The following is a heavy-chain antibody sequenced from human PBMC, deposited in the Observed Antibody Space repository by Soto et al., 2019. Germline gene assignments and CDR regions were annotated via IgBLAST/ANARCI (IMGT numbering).Heavy chain of an antibody. J-gene: IGHJ3*02. V-gene: IGHV4-59*01. Sequence: QVQLQESGPGLVKPSETLSLTCTVSGGSISSNYWSWIRQPPGKVLEWIGYIYYSGSTNYNPSLTSRVTISVDTSKNQFSLKLSSVTAADTAVYYCARDRADYGDSYDAFDIWGQGTMVTVSS. CDR1: GGSISSNY. D-gene: IGHD4-17*01. CDR3: ARDRADYGDSYDAFDI. CDR2: IYYSGST.